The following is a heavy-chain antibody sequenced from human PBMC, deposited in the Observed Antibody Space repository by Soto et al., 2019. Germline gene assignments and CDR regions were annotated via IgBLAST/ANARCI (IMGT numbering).Heavy chain of an antibody. CDR3: AKRSLAGTYYLGTMDV. D-gene: IGHD3-10*01. V-gene: IGHV3-23*01. CDR1: GFTFSSYA. CDR2: ISGSGDNT. Sequence: EVQLLESGGGLVQPGGSLRLSCAASGFTFSSYAMSWDRQAPGKGLEWVSAISGSGDNTYYTDSVKGRFTISRDNSKNTLYLQMNSLRAEDTAVYYCAKRSLAGTYYLGTMDVWGQGTTVTVSS. J-gene: IGHJ6*02.